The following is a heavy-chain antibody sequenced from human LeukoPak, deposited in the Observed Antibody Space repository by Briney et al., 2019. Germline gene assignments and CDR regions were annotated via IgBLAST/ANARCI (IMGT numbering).Heavy chain of an antibody. CDR2: INHSGST. V-gene: IGHV4-34*01. CDR3: ARAFMSPGGFDP. CDR1: GGSFSGYY. Sequence: SETLSLTCAVYGGSFSGYYWSWIRQPPGKGLEWIGEINHSGSTNYNPCLKSRVTISVDTSKNQLSVKLSSVTAADTAVYYCARAFMSPGGFDPWGQGTLVTVSS. D-gene: IGHD3-10*01. J-gene: IGHJ5*02.